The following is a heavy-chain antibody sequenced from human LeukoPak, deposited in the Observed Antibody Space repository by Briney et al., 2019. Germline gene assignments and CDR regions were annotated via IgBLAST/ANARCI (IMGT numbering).Heavy chain of an antibody. D-gene: IGHD2-2*01. CDR2: MNPNSGNT. CDR1: GYTFTSYD. J-gene: IGHJ5*02. CDR3: ARGSRYCSSTSCFPNWFDP. V-gene: IGHV1-8*03. Sequence: ASVKVSCKASGYTFTSYDINWVRQATGQGLEWMGWMNPNSGNTGYAQKFQGRVTITRNTSISTAYIELSSLRSEDTAVYYCARGSRYCSSTSCFPNWFDPWGQGTLVTASS.